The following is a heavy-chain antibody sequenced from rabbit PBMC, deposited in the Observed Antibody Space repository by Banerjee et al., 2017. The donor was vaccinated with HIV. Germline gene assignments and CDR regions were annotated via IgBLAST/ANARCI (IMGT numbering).Heavy chain of an antibody. V-gene: IGHV1S45*01. CDR1: GFSFSNKYV. CDR2: INTSSGNT. J-gene: IGHJ4*01. Sequence: QEQLVESGGGLVQPEGSLTLTCTASGFSFSNKYVMCWVRQAPGKGLEWIACINTSSGNTVYATWAKGRFTISKTSWTTVTLQMTSLTASDTATYFCARDSAGREDFTLWGQGTLVTVS. D-gene: IGHD4-2*01. CDR3: ARDSAGREDFTL.